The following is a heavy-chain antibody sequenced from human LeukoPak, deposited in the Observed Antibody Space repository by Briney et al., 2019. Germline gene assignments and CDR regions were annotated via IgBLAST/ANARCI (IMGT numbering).Heavy chain of an antibody. CDR1: GFTFSSYA. CDR2: ISGSGGST. D-gene: IGHD1-26*01. J-gene: IGHJ4*02. Sequence: GGSLRLSCAASGFTFSSYAMSWVRQAPGKGLEWVSAISGSGGSTYYADSVKGRLTISRDNSKNTLYLQMNSLRAEDTAVYYCATLHKPIVGATILHDYWGQGTLVTVSS. CDR3: ATLHKPIVGATILHDY. V-gene: IGHV3-23*01.